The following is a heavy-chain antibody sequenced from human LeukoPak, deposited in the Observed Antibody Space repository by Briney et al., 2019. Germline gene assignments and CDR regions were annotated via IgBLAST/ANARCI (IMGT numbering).Heavy chain of an antibody. Sequence: SEALSLTCAVYGGSFSGYYLNWIRQAPGKGLEWIWEINHSGSTKYNPSLKSRVTISVDTSKNQFSLKLSSVTAADTAVYYCARGDSSGYPHFDYWGQGTLVTVSS. CDR2: INHSGST. V-gene: IGHV4-34*01. CDR3: ARGDSSGYPHFDY. CDR1: GGSFSGYY. J-gene: IGHJ4*02. D-gene: IGHD3-22*01.